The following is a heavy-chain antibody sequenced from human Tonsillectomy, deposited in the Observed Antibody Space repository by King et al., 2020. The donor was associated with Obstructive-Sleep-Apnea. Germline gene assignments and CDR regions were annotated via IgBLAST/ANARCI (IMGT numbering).Heavy chain of an antibody. J-gene: IGHJ4*02. Sequence: VQLVESGGGLIQPGRSLRLSCAASGFTFDDYAMHWVRQAPGKGLEWVSGITWNSGSIGYADSVKGRFTISRDNAKNSLYLQMNTLRAEDTALYFCAKDGRIAAAGTGPYFDYWGQGALVTVSS. CDR2: ITWNSGSI. CDR1: GFTFDDYA. CDR3: AKDGRIAAAGTGPYFDY. D-gene: IGHD6-13*01. V-gene: IGHV3-9*01.